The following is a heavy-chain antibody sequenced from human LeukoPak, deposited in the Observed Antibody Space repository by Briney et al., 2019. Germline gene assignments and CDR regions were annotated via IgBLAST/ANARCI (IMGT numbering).Heavy chain of an antibody. CDR2: IYSGGST. D-gene: IGHD6-19*01. V-gene: IGHV3-53*01. Sequence: PGGSLRLSCAASGFTVSSNYMSWVRQAPGKGLEWVSVIYSGGSTYYADSVKGRFTISRDNSKNTLYLQMSSLRAEDTAVYYCARVGSSSGWYYFDYWGQGTLVTVSS. CDR1: GFTVSSNY. J-gene: IGHJ4*02. CDR3: ARVGSSSGWYYFDY.